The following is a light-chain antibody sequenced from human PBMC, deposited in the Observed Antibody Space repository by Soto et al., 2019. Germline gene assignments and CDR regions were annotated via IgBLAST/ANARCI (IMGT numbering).Light chain of an antibody. CDR3: AAWDDSLNAVV. CDR2: TNH. V-gene: IGLV1-44*01. CDR1: ASNLGGNP. Sequence: QSVLTQPPSVSGTPGQKVSISCSGSASNLGGNPVNWYQHLPGAAPKLLIYTNHQRPSGVPDRFSGSKSGTSASLAISGLRSEDEVIFYCAAWDDSLNAVVLGGGTKLPVL. J-gene: IGLJ2*01.